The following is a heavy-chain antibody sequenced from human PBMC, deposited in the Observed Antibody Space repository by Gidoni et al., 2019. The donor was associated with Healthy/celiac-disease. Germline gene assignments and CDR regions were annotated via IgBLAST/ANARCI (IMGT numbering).Heavy chain of an antibody. CDR3: AKGDPDLKLLTGESGLFDY. V-gene: IGHV3-30*18. J-gene: IGHJ4*02. CDR2: ISYDGSNK. D-gene: IGHD3-9*01. CDR1: GFTFSSYG. Sequence: QVQLVESGGGVVQPGRSLRLSCAASGFTFSSYGMPGVRQAPGKGLEWVAVISYDGSNKYYADSVKGRFTISRDNSKNTLYLQMNSLRAEDTAVYYCAKGDPDLKLLTGESGLFDYWGQGTLVTVSS.